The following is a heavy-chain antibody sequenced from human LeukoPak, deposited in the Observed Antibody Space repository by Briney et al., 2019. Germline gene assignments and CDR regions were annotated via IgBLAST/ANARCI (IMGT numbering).Heavy chain of an antibody. J-gene: IGHJ4*02. D-gene: IGHD3-16*02. CDR2: ISSSGSTI. CDR3: ASRRLRLGELSSPFDY. Sequence: GGSLRLSCAASGFIFSSYGMSWVRQAPGKGLEWVSYISSSGSTIYYADSVKGRFTISRDNAKNSLYLQMNSLRAEDTAVYYCASRRLRLGELSSPFDYWGQGTLVTVSS. V-gene: IGHV3-48*03. CDR1: GFIFSSYG.